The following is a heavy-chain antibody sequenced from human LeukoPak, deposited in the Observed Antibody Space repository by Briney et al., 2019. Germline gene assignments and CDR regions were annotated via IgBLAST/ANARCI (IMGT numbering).Heavy chain of an antibody. Sequence: PGGSLRLSCEAAGFTFDDHAMHWVRQAPGGGLEWVSRRGNAGSTKYADSVKGLFTISRDNNKKSLYLEMNSLRIEDTALYHCASQTKHYYGSRSYWTAFDTWAKGQWSPSLQ. D-gene: IGHD3-10*01. CDR3: ASQTKHYYGSRSYWTAFDT. CDR2: RGNAGST. CDR1: GFTFDDHA. V-gene: IGHV3-43*02. J-gene: IGHJ3*02.